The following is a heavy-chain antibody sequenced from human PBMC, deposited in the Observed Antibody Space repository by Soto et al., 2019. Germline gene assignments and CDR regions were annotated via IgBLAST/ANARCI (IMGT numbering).Heavy chain of an antibody. CDR1: GYSFTSYW. D-gene: IGHD2-15*01. CDR2: IYPGDSDT. CDR3: ARRTVATIPYCSGGSCYYAYFDY. Sequence: GSLKISCKGSGYSFTSYWIGWVRQMPGKGLEWMGIIYPGDSDTRYSPSFQGQVTISADKSISTAYLQWSSLKASDTAMYYCARRTVATIPYCSGGSCYYAYFDYWGQGTLVTVSS. J-gene: IGHJ4*02. V-gene: IGHV5-51*01.